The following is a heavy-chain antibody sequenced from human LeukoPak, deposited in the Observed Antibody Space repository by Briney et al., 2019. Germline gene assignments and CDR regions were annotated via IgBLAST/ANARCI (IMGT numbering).Heavy chain of an antibody. D-gene: IGHD4-23*01. CDR3: AKLNSYYFDY. CDR2: IRYDGSNK. CDR1: GFTFSNYG. J-gene: IGHJ4*02. V-gene: IGHV3-30*02. Sequence: GGSLRLSCAASGFTFSNYGMHWVGQAPGKGLEWVAFIRYDGSNKYYADSVKGRFTISRDNSKNTLYLRMSSLRAEDTAVYYCAKLNSYYFDYWGQGTLVTVSS.